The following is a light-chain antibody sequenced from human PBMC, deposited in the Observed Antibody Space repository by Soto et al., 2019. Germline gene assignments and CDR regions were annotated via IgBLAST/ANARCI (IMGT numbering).Light chain of an antibody. Sequence: EIVLTQSPGTLSLSPGERATLSCRASQSISSTYLAWYRQKPGQAPRLLIYAASSRATGIPDRFSGSGSGTDFTLTISRLEPEDFAVYYCQHYYASSWTFGQGTKV. V-gene: IGKV3-20*01. CDR1: QSISSTY. CDR2: AAS. CDR3: QHYYASSWT. J-gene: IGKJ1*01.